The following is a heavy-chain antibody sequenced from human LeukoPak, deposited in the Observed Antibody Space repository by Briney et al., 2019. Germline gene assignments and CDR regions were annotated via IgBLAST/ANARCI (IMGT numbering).Heavy chain of an antibody. D-gene: IGHD2-2*01. CDR3: ARIYRYCSTTSCYVPDY. J-gene: IGHJ4*02. V-gene: IGHV2-70*11. Sequence: NWVRQPPGKALEWLARIDWDDDKYYSTSLKTRLTISKGTSKNQVVLTMTNMDPVDTATYYCARIYRYCSTTSCYVPDYWGQGTLVTVSS. CDR2: IDWDDDK.